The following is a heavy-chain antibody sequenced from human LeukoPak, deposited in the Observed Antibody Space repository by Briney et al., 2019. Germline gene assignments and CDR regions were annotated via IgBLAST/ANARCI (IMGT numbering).Heavy chain of an antibody. D-gene: IGHD4-17*01. V-gene: IGHV4-59*11. Sequence: SETLSLTCTVSGGSISSHYWSWIRQPPGKGLEWIGYIYYSGSTNYNPSLKSRVTISVDTSKNQFSLKLSSVTAADTAVYYCARVPLLDYGDYVFDPWGQGTLVTVSS. CDR2: IYYSGST. J-gene: IGHJ5*02. CDR3: ARVPLLDYGDYVFDP. CDR1: GGSISSHY.